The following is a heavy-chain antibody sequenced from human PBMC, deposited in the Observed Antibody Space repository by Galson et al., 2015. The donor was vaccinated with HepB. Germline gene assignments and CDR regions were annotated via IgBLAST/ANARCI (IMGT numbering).Heavy chain of an antibody. CDR1: GYTFTKFA. CDR3: ARVRYCSGGSCYQWFDP. D-gene: IGHD2-15*01. CDR2: INAGDGNT. Sequence: SVKVSCKASGYTFTKFAMHWVRQAPGQRLEWMGWINAGDGNTKYSQKFQGRVTMTTDTSTSTAYMELRSLRSDDTAVYYCARVRYCSGGSCYQWFDPWGQGTLVTVSS. V-gene: IGHV1-3*01. J-gene: IGHJ5*02.